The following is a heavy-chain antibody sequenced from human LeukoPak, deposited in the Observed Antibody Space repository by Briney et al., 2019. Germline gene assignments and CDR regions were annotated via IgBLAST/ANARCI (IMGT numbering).Heavy chain of an antibody. V-gene: IGHV4-4*02. CDR3: ARLERDILTGYLNFDY. Sequence: SGTLSLTCAVSGASISSDHWWTWVRQPPGKGLEWIGEIHESGRTNYSPSLKSRVSFSVDKSRNRVSLRLNSVTAADTAVYYCARLERDILTGYLNFDYWSQGTLVTVSS. D-gene: IGHD3-9*01. J-gene: IGHJ4*02. CDR2: IHESGRT. CDR1: GASISSDHW.